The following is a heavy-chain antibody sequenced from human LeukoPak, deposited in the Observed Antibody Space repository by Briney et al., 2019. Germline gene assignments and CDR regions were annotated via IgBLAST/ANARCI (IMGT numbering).Heavy chain of an antibody. J-gene: IGHJ5*02. D-gene: IGHD1-26*01. CDR1: GFTFSSYG. CDR3: ARSVGATTDWFDP. CDR2: IWFDASNK. V-gene: IGHV3-33*01. Sequence: GGSLRLSCAASGFTFSSYGMCWVRQAPGKGLEWVAVIWFDASNKYHADSVKGRFTISRDNSKNTLYLEMNSLRGEDTAVYYCARSVGATTDWFDPWGQGTQVIVSS.